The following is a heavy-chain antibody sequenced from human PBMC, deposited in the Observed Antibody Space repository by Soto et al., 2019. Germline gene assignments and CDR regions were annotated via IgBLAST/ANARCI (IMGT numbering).Heavy chain of an antibody. CDR2: IKSKTDGGTT. V-gene: IGHV3-15*01. CDR1: GFTFSNSW. Sequence: GVSLRLSCAASGFTFSNSWMSWVRQAPGKGLEWVGRIKSKTDGGTTDYAAPVKGRFTISRDDSKNTLYLQMNSLKTEDTAVYYCTTDSYYYDSSGYYSRRPFDYWGQGTLVTVSS. J-gene: IGHJ4*02. D-gene: IGHD3-22*01. CDR3: TTDSYYYDSSGYYSRRPFDY.